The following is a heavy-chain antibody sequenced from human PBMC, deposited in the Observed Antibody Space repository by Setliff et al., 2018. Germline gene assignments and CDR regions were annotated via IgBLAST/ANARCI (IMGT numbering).Heavy chain of an antibody. Sequence: GGSLRLSCAASGFTFSNYAMSWVRQAPGKGLEWVSSISSSSAYIYYADSVRGRFTISRDDAKNSLYLQMNGLRAEDTAVYYCATKAVAGTGGQGTLVTVSS. V-gene: IGHV3-21*04. D-gene: IGHD6-19*01. J-gene: IGHJ4*02. CDR2: ISSSSAYI. CDR3: ATKAVAGT. CDR1: GFTFSNYA.